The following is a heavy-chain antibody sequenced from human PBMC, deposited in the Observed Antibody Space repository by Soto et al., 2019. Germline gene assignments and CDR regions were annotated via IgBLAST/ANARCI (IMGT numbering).Heavy chain of an antibody. V-gene: IGHV3-23*01. J-gene: IGHJ4*02. D-gene: IGHD1-1*01. CDR1: GFTFSSFA. CDR2: INKSGGST. Sequence: GGSLRLSCAASGFTFSSFAMSWVRQAPGKGLEWVSTINKSGGSTYYADSVKGRFTISRDNSNNMLFLQINGLRAEDTAVYYCAKDPTTTGTTCDYCRRGTRVAVAS. CDR3: AKDPTTTGTTCDY.